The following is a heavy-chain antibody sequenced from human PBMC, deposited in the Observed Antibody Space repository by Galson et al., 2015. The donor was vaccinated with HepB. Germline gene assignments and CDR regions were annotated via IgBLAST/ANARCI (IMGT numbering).Heavy chain of an antibody. CDR1: GFTFSSYA. CDR3: AKLTLGFGELLSESDY. V-gene: IGHV3-23*01. CDR2: ISGSGGST. J-gene: IGHJ4*02. D-gene: IGHD3-10*01. Sequence: SLRLSCAASGFTFSSYAMSWVRQAPGKGLEWVSAISGSGGSTYYADSVKGRFTISRDNSKNTLYLQMNSLRAEDTAVYYCAKLTLGFGELLSESDYWGQGTLVTVSS.